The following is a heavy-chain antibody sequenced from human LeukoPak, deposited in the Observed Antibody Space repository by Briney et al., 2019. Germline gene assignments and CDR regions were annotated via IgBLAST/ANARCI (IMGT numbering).Heavy chain of an antibody. CDR2: IGTAGDT. CDR1: GFTFSSYS. V-gene: IGHV3-13*01. J-gene: IGHJ4*02. D-gene: IGHD3-22*01. Sequence: PGGSLRLSCAASGFTFSSYSMNWVRQATGKGLEWVSAIGTAGDTYYPGSVKGRFTISRENAKNSLYLQMNSLRAGDTAVYYCARGRFYDSSGSPYYFDYWGQGTLVTVSS. CDR3: ARGRFYDSSGSPYYFDY.